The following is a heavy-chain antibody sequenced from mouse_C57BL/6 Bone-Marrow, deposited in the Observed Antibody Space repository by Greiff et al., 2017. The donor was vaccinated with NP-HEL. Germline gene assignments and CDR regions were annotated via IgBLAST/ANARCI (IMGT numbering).Heavy chain of an antibody. Sequence: ESGPGMVKPSQSLSLTCTVTGYSITSGYDWHWIRHFPGNKLEWMGYISYSGSTNYNPSLKSRISITHDTSKNHFFLKLNSVTTEDTATYYCARGGSSGSFAYWGQGTLVTVSA. CDR2: ISYSGST. CDR1: GYSITSGYD. V-gene: IGHV3-1*01. J-gene: IGHJ3*01. CDR3: ARGGSSGSFAY. D-gene: IGHD3-2*02.